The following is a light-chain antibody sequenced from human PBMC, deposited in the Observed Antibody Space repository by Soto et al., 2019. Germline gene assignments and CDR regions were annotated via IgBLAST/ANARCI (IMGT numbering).Light chain of an antibody. CDR3: VQRTTWPWT. Sequence: EIVLTQSPGTLSLSPGERATLSCRASQSVSVHLAWYQQKPGQAPRLLIYDASNRATGIPARFSGSGSGTAFTLTIRSLEPEDFAVYHCVQRTTWPWTCGQGSKVEIK. CDR2: DAS. V-gene: IGKV3-11*01. J-gene: IGKJ1*01. CDR1: QSVSVH.